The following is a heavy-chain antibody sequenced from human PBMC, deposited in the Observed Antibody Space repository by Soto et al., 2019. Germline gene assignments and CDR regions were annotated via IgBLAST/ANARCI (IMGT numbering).Heavy chain of an antibody. V-gene: IGHV3-53*04. Sequence: GGSVRLSCTASEFTVSSTYMSWDRRAPGERLEWVSVIYSGGSTYYADSVKGRFTISRHNSKNTLYLQMNSLRAEDTAVYYCARGADYDYIWGSGYYYMDVWGKGTTVTVSS. CDR3: ARGADYDYIWGSGYYYMDV. J-gene: IGHJ6*03. CDR2: IYSGGST. D-gene: IGHD3-16*01. CDR1: EFTVSSTY.